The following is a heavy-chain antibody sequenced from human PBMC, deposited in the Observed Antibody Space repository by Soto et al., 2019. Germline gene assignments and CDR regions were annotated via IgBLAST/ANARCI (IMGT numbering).Heavy chain of an antibody. CDR1: GGSISSYY. J-gene: IGHJ3*02. CDR2: IYYSGST. CDR3: ARLTVTTKAFDI. Sequence: SETLSLTCTVSGGSISSYYWSWIRQPPGKGLEWIGYIYYSGSTNYNPSLKSRVTISVDTSKNQFSLKLSSVTAADTAVYYCARLTVTTKAFDIWGQGTMVTVSS. D-gene: IGHD4-17*01. V-gene: IGHV4-59*08.